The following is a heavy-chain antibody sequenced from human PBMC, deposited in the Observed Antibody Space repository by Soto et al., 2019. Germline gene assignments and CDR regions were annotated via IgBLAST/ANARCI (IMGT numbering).Heavy chain of an antibody. D-gene: IGHD3-10*01. CDR1: GFTFSSHA. CDR3: ARRITMVRGPYYYYDLDV. J-gene: IGHJ6*02. CDR2: ITSTSSTK. V-gene: IGHV3-48*02. Sequence: PGGSLRLSCAASGFTFSSHAMNWARQAPGKGLEWLSYITSTSSTKSYADSVKGRFTISRDNANNSLYLQMNSLRDEDTAVYYCARRITMVRGPYYYYDLDVCGQGTTGT.